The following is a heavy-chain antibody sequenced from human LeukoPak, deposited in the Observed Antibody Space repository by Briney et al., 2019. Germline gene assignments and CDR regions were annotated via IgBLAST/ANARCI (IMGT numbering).Heavy chain of an antibody. V-gene: IGHV4-59*01. D-gene: IGHD6-13*01. CDR3: ARGYYRYSSSWFPSDY. J-gene: IGHJ4*02. CDR2: IYYSGST. CDR1: GGSISSYY. Sequence: PSETLSLTCTVSGGSISSYYWSWIRQPPGKGLEWIGYIYYSGSTNYNPSLKSRVTISVDTSKNQFSLKLSSVSAADTAVYYCARGYYRYSSSWFPSDYWGQGTLVTVSS.